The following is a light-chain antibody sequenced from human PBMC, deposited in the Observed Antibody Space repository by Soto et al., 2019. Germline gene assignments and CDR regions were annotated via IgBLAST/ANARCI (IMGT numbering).Light chain of an antibody. CDR1: SIDVGGYNY. CDR2: DVS. Sequence: QSALTQPASVSGSPGQSITISCTGTSIDVGGYNYVSWFQQHPGKAPKLMIYDVSNRPSGVSNRFSGSKSDNTASLTISGLQAEDEADYYCTSYTTSSTWVFGGGTKLTVL. V-gene: IGLV2-14*03. CDR3: TSYTTSSTWV. J-gene: IGLJ3*02.